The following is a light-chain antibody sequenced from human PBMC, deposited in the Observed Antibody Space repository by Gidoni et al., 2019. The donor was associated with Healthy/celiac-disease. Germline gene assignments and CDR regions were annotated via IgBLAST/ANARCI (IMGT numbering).Light chain of an antibody. CDR2: AAS. J-gene: IGKJ2*01. CDR3: QQSYSTPPYT. V-gene: IGKV1-39*01. Sequence: DLQMTQSPSSLSASVGDRVTIPCRASQSISSYLTWYQQKPGKAPKLLIYAASSLQSGVPSRFSGSGSGTDFTLTISSLQPEDFATYYCQQSYSTPPYTFGQGTKLEIK. CDR1: QSISSY.